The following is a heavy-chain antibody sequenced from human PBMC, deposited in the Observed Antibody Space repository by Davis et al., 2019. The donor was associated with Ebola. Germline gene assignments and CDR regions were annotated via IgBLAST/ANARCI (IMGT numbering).Heavy chain of an antibody. CDR3: AKESRDRSGYDFDY. D-gene: IGHD3-22*01. V-gene: IGHV3-23*01. CDR2: ISGSGDTT. J-gene: IGHJ4*02. Sequence: GGSLRLSCAASGFTFSNYAMSWVRQAPGKGLEWVSSISGSGDTTYFADSVKGRLTISRDNSRNTLYLQMNSLRAEDTAVYHCAKESRDRSGYDFDYWGQGTLVTVSS. CDR1: GFTFSNYA.